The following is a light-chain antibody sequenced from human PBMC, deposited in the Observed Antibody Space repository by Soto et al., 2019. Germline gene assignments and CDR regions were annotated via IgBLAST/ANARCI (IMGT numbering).Light chain of an antibody. Sequence: QSALTQPASVSGSPGQSTAISCTGSSSDVGIYNYVSWYQQHPGKVPKLIIYEVTNRPSGVSNRFSGSKSGNTASLTISGLQAEDEADYYCSSYTTSSTRVFGTGTKVTAL. CDR2: EVT. CDR3: SSYTTSSTRV. J-gene: IGLJ1*01. CDR1: SSDVGIYNY. V-gene: IGLV2-14*01.